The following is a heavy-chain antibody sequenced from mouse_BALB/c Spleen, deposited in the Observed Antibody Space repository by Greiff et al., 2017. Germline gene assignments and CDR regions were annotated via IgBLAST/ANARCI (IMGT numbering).Heavy chain of an antibody. CDR1: GYTFTSYW. V-gene: IGHV1-7*01. CDR2: INPSTGYT. D-gene: IGHD1-1*01. Sequence: QVQLKESGAELAKPGASVKMSCKASGYTFTSYWMHWVKQRPGQGLEWIGYINPSTGYTEYNQKFKDKATLTADKSSSTAYMQLSSLTSEDSAVYYCAKSSYRYFDVWGAGTTVTVSS. CDR3: AKSSYRYFDV. J-gene: IGHJ1*01.